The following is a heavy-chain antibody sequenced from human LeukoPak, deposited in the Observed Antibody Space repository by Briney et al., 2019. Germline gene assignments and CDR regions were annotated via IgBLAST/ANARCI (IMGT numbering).Heavy chain of an antibody. CDR3: AKDLISMVRGSPMDV. D-gene: IGHD3-10*01. CDR2: ITYDGYYK. V-gene: IGHV3-30*18. J-gene: IGHJ6*02. CDR1: GFTFSNYG. Sequence: PGGSLRLSCAASGFTFSNYGMHWVRQAPGKGLEWVALITYDGYYKYYADSVKGRFTISRDNSKNMYLQMNSLRAEDTAVYYCAKDLISMVRGSPMDVWGQGTTVTVSS.